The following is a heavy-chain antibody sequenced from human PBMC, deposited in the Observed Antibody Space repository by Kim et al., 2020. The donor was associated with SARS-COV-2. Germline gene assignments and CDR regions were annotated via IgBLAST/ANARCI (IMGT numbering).Heavy chain of an antibody. CDR1: GFTVYSNY. CDR3: ARGPRVYYYFDS. V-gene: IGHV3-53*04. D-gene: IGHD6-13*01. CDR2: IYSGGDT. J-gene: IGHJ4*02. Sequence: GGSLRLSCVASGFTVYSNYMSWVRQAPGKGLEWVSLIYSGGDTYYADSVKGRFTISRHNSKNTLYLEMNSLRTEDTAIYYCARGPRVYYYFDSWGQGTLVTVSS.